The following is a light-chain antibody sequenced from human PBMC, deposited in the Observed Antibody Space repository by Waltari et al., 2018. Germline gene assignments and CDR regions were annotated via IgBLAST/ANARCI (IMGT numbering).Light chain of an antibody. CDR2: AAS. CDR1: QTINTF. CDR3: QQSYSIFWT. Sequence: DIQMTQSPSSLSASVGARVTIPCRASQTINTFLNWYQEKPGKAPKLLIYAASSLQTGVPARFSGSGSGTEFTLTISSLLPEDFATYYCQQSYSIFWTFGQGTKVEIK. V-gene: IGKV1-39*01. J-gene: IGKJ1*01.